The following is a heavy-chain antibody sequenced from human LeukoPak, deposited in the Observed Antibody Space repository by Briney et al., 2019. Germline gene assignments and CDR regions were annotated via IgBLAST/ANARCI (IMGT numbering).Heavy chain of an antibody. J-gene: IGHJ4*02. D-gene: IGHD3-22*01. Sequence: ASVKVSCKASGYTFTSYYMHWVRQAPGQGLEWMGIINPSGGSTSYAQKFQGRITMTRDTSTSTVYMELSSLRSEDTAVYYCASGYSPWYFDYWGQGTLVTVSS. V-gene: IGHV1-46*01. CDR3: ASGYSPWYFDY. CDR2: INPSGGST. CDR1: GYTFTSYY.